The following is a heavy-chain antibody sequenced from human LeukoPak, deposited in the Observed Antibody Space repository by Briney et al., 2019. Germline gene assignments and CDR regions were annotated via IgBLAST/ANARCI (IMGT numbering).Heavy chain of an antibody. D-gene: IGHD6-13*01. CDR2: IYYSGST. Sequence: SETLSLTCTVSGGSISSHYWSWVRQPPGKGLEWIGYIYYSGSTNYNPSLKGRVTISVDTSKNQFSLKLSSVTAADTAVYYCASYAAGNFDYWGQGTLVTVSS. CDR3: ASYAAGNFDY. J-gene: IGHJ4*02. CDR1: GGSISSHY. V-gene: IGHV4-59*11.